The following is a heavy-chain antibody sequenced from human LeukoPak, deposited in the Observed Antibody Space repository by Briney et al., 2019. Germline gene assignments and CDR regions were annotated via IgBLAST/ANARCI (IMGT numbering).Heavy chain of an antibody. Sequence: SETLSLTCTVSGDSISSYYWSWIRQPAGKGLEWIGRICPGASTHYNPSLKSRRTISVDTSKNQFSLNLSSVTAAAPPLYFCPRDDVRYCGGECYYTLDHWSPGPLVTVSS. CDR1: GDSISSYY. D-gene: IGHD2-21*01. V-gene: IGHV4-4*07. CDR3: PRDDVRYCGGECYYTLDH. J-gene: IGHJ4*02. CDR2: ICPGAST.